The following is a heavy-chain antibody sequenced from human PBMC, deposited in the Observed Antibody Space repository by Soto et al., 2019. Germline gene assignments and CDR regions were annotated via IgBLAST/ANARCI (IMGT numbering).Heavy chain of an antibody. D-gene: IGHD1-26*01. CDR1: GFTFDDYT. Sequence: GGSLRLSYAASGFTFDDYTMHWVRQAPGKGLEWVSLISWDGGSTYYADSVKGRFTISRDNSKNSLYLQMNSLRTEDTALYYCAKGPQYSGSYYPDAQDEYYFDYWGQGTLVTVSS. J-gene: IGHJ4*02. CDR2: ISWDGGST. CDR3: AKGPQYSGSYYPDAQDEYYFDY. V-gene: IGHV3-43*01.